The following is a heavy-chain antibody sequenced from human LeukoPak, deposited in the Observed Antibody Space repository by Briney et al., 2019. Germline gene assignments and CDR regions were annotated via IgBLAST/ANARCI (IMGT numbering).Heavy chain of an antibody. Sequence: ASVKVSCKASGYTFTSYAMHWVRQAPGQRLEWMGWINAGNGNTKYSQEFQGRVTITRDTSASTAYMELSSLRSEDTAVYYCATEGVYGSGSYRRLWFDPWGQGTLVTVSS. V-gene: IGHV1-3*03. CDR3: ATEGVYGSGSYRRLWFDP. CDR1: GYTFTSYA. D-gene: IGHD3-10*01. J-gene: IGHJ5*02. CDR2: INAGNGNT.